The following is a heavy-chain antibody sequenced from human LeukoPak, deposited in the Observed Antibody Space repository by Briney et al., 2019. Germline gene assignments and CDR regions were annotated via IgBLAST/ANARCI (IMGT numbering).Heavy chain of an antibody. CDR3: ARVGDRSGNGYSH. J-gene: IGHJ4*02. Sequence: GGSLRLSCAASGFTFSTYSMNWVRQAPGKGLEWLAFIRYDGSNKNYADSVKGRFTISRDNTKNSLYLQMNSLRAEDTAVYYCARVGDRSGNGYSHWGQGTLVTVSS. CDR2: IRYDGSNK. V-gene: IGHV3-30*02. D-gene: IGHD3-22*01. CDR1: GFTFSTYS.